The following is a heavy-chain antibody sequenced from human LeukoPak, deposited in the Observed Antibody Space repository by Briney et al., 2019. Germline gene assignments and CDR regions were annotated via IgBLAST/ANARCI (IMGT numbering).Heavy chain of an antibody. V-gene: IGHV1-2*02. CDR1: GGTFSSYA. CDR2: INPNSGGT. D-gene: IGHD3-3*01. J-gene: IGHJ3*02. Sequence: ASVKVSCKASGGTFSSYAISWVRQAPGQGLEWMGWINPNSGGTNYAQKFQGRVTMTRDTSISTAYMELSRLRSDDTAVYYCAREALVNDFWSGYGLQLAFDIWGQGTMVTVSS. CDR3: AREALVNDFWSGYGLQLAFDI.